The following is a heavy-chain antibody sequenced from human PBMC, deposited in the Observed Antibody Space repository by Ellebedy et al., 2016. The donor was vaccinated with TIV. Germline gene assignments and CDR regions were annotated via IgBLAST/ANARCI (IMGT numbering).Heavy chain of an antibody. CDR2: ISASGIST. CDR1: GFSFSNFA. V-gene: IGHV3-23*01. D-gene: IGHD3-22*01. CDR3: AKLDSSGYYYGRFDY. Sequence: GESLKISCGASGFSFSNFAMTWVRQAPGKGLEWVASISASGISTDYAESVRGRVTISRDNSRNTLYLQMDSLRADDTAVYYFAKLDSSGYYYGRFDYWGQGTLVTVSS. J-gene: IGHJ4*02.